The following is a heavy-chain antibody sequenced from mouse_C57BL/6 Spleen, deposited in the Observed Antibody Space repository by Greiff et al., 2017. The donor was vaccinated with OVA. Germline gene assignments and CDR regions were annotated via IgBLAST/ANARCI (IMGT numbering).Heavy chain of an antibody. D-gene: IGHD1-1*01. J-gene: IGHJ4*01. V-gene: IGHV1-85*01. Sequence: QVQLKESGPELVKPGASVKLSCKASGYTFTSYDINWVKQRPGQGLEWIGWIYPRDGSTKYNEKFKGKATLTVDTSSSTAYMELHSLTSEDSAVYFCARGFDYYGSSYAMDYWGQGTSVTVSA. CDR3: ARGFDYYGSSYAMDY. CDR1: GYTFTSYD. CDR2: IYPRDGST.